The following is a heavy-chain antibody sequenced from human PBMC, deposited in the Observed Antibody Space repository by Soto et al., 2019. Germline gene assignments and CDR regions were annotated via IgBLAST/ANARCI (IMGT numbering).Heavy chain of an antibody. CDR1: GGSISSYS. Sequence: SETLSLTCTVSGGSISSYSWSWIRQPPGKGLEWIGYIYHSGSTYYNPSLKSRVTISVDRSKNQFSLRLSSVTAADTAVYYCARAIVVVPAAIFDPWGQGTLVTVSS. V-gene: IGHV4-30-2*01. J-gene: IGHJ5*02. CDR3: ARAIVVVPAAIFDP. D-gene: IGHD2-2*01. CDR2: IYHSGST.